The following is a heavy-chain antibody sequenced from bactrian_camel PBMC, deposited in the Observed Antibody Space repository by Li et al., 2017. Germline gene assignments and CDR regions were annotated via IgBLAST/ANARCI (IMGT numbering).Heavy chain of an antibody. Sequence: HVQLVESGGGSVQAGGSLRLSCEVSGYTTCKYDISWYRQDPGKEREFVSDIDRDGSTNYADSVKGRFTIAKDNAGHTGWLQVDSLKPEDTARYFCKAHQWGSWCSIDDFWGQGTQVTVS. CDR3: KAHQWGSWCSIDDF. D-gene: IGHD6*01. V-gene: IGHV3S53*01. CDR2: IDRDGST. CDR1: GYTTCKYD. J-gene: IGHJ4*01.